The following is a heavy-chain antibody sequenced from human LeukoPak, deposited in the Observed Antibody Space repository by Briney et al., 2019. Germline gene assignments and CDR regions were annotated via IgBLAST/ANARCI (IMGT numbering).Heavy chain of an antibody. CDR3: ARDCGGDPSAPCY. V-gene: IGHV3-48*03. D-gene: IGHD2-21*02. CDR2: ISSSGSTI. CDR1: GFTFSSYE. Sequence: GGSLRLSCAASGFTFSSYEMNWARQAPGKGLEWVSYISSSGSTIYYADSVKGRFTISRDNAKNSLYLQMNSLRAEDTAVYYCARDCGGDPSAPCYWGQGTLVTVSS. J-gene: IGHJ4*02.